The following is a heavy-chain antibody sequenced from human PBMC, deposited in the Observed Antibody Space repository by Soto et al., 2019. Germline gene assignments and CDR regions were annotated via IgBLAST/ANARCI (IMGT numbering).Heavy chain of an antibody. CDR3: ATMKGGSRYYFYGMDV. CDR1: GGTFSSYA. V-gene: IGHV1-69*12. Sequence: QVQLVQSGAEVKKPGSSVKVSCKASGGTFSSYAISWVRQAPGQGLEWMGGIIPMFGTANYAQKFQGRVTIRAVESTGTAYMELSSLRSDDTAVYYCATMKGGSRYYFYGMDVWGQGTTVTVSS. J-gene: IGHJ6*02. CDR2: IIPMFGTA. D-gene: IGHD3-10*01.